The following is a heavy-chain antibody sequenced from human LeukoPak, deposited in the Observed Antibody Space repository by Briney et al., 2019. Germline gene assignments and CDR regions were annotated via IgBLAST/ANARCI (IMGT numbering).Heavy chain of an antibody. CDR3: ARGLRDDFWSGYHYYFGY. D-gene: IGHD3-3*01. Sequence: SVKVSCKASGGTFSSYTISWVRQAPGQGLEWMGRIIPILGIANYAQKFQGRVTITADKSTSTAYMELSSLRSEDTAVYYCARGLRDDFWSGYHYYFGYWGQGTLVTVSS. J-gene: IGHJ4*02. CDR1: GGTFSSYT. V-gene: IGHV1-69*02. CDR2: IIPILGIA.